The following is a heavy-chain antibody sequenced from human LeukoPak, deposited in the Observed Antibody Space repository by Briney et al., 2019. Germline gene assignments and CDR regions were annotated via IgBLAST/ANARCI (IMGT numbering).Heavy chain of an antibody. V-gene: IGHV3-7*03. Sequence: PGGSLRLSCAASGFTFSSYWMSWVRQAPGKGLEWVANIKQDGSETYYVDSVKGRFTISRDNAKNSLYLQMDSLRAEDTALYYCARRTYCSGGYCFSNYYSGMDVWGKGTTVTVSS. CDR3: ARRTYCSGGYCFSNYYSGMDV. CDR1: GFTFSSYW. D-gene: IGHD2-15*01. CDR2: IKQDGSET. J-gene: IGHJ6*04.